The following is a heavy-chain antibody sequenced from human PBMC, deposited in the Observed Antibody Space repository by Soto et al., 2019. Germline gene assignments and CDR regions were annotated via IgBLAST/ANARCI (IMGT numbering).Heavy chain of an antibody. V-gene: IGHV3-21*01. CDR1: GFTFSPYS. J-gene: IGHJ5*02. CDR2: ISSRSSYK. Sequence: GGSLRLSCAASGFTFSPYSMDWVRQAPGKGLEWVSSISSRSSYKYYADSVKGRFTISRDNAKSSLYLQMNSLRAEDTAVYYCARASLFAVVGTDWFDPWGQGTLVTVSS. D-gene: IGHD6-19*01. CDR3: ARASLFAVVGTDWFDP.